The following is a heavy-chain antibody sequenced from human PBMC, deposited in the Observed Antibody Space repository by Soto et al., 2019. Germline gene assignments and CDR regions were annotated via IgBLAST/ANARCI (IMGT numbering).Heavy chain of an antibody. J-gene: IGHJ4*02. CDR2: IYYSGTT. CDR1: GGPIRSYY. V-gene: IGHV4-59*01. D-gene: IGHD4-4*01. CDR3: GTGDYSNGGNTGHYDY. Sequence: PSETLSLTCTVSGGPIRSYYWSWIRQPPGKGLEWIGYIYYSGTTNYSPSLKIRVTISLHRTKNQFSWKLSSGTAADSAVYYWGTGDYSNGGNTGHYDYWGQGALVPVSS.